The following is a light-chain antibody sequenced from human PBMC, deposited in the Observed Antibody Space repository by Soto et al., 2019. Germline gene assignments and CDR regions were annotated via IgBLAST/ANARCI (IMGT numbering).Light chain of an antibody. V-gene: IGKV1-39*01. CDR3: QQSYSTPVT. CDR2: AAS. J-gene: IGKJ5*01. Sequence: SRMTQSPSSVSASVGDRLTITCRASQGIRNDLGWYQQKPGKAPKLLIYAASSLQSGVPSRFSGSGSGTDFTLTISSLQPEDFATYYCQQSYSTPVTFGQGTRLEIK. CDR1: QGIRND.